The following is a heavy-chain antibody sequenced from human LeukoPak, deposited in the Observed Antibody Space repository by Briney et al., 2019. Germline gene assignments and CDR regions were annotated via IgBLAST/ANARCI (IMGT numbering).Heavy chain of an antibody. D-gene: IGHD3-16*01. CDR1: GFIFSGFW. CDR2: IKQDGTEK. Sequence: GGSLRLSCAASGFIFSGFWMTCVRQAPGKGLERVANIKQDGTEKYYVDSVKGRFTISRDNAKNSLYLQMNSLRVEDTAVYYCVRGKGDDYWGQGTLVTVSS. J-gene: IGHJ4*02. CDR3: VRGKGDDY. V-gene: IGHV3-7*03.